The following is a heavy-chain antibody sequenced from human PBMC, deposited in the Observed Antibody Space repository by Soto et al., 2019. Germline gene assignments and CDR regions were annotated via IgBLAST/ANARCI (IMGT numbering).Heavy chain of an antibody. V-gene: IGHV4-4*07. CDR1: GGAISGYY. CDR2: IYSSGST. J-gene: IGHJ5*02. Sequence: PXETLSLTCTVTGGAISGYYWTWIRQSDGEGLEWIGRIYSSGSTNYNPSLKSRVTISLDTSMNYFSLRLSSVTAADTAVYYCARGQRFSDWFDPWGQGTLVTVSS. D-gene: IGHD3-3*01. CDR3: ARGQRFSDWFDP.